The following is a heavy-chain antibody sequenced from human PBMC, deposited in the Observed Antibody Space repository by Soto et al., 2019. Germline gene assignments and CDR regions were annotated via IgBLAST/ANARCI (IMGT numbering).Heavy chain of an antibody. V-gene: IGHV3-53*04. CDR2: IYSGGNT. Sequence: EVQLVESGGGLVQSGGSLRLSCAASGLTVSSNYMSWVRQAPGKGLEWVSVIYSGGNTYYADSVKGRFTISRHNSENTLYLQMDTLRVEDTAVYYCAREKGARDCFDLWGRGTLVIVSS. CDR3: AREKGARDCFDL. D-gene: IGHD2-21*01. CDR1: GLTVSSNY. J-gene: IGHJ2*01.